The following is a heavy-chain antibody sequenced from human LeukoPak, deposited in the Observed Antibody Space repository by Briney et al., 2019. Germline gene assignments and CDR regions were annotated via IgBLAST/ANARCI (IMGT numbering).Heavy chain of an antibody. J-gene: IGHJ4*02. D-gene: IGHD2-21*02. V-gene: IGHV3-48*04. CDR2: ISISSSTI. CDR3: AKDIGYCGGDCYSGFDY. CDR1: GFTFSSYS. Sequence: GGSLRLSCAASGFTFSSYSMNWVRQAPGKGLEWVSYISISSSTIYYADSVKGRFTISRDNAKNSLYLQMNSLRAEDTALYYCAKDIGYCGGDCYSGFDYWGQGTLVTVSS.